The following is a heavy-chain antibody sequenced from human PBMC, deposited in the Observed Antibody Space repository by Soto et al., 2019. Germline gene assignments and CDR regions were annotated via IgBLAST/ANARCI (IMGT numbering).Heavy chain of an antibody. CDR1: GFTFSSHD. D-gene: IGHD3-10*01. CDR3: ARGGVRGVSWTWFDT. CDR2: IDSAGDT. V-gene: IGHV3-13*01. Sequence: EVQLVESGGGLVEPGGSPRLSCAASGFTFSSHDMHWVRQVTGKGLEWVSGIDSAGDTKYAASVKGRFTISRENAENSFHLQMNTLRAGDTAVYYCARGGVRGVSWTWFDTWGQGTLVTVSS. J-gene: IGHJ5*02.